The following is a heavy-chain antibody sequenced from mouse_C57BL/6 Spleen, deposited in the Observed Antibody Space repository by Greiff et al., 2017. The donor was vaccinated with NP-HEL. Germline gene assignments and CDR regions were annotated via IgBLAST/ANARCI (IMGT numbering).Heavy chain of an antibody. V-gene: IGHV1-61*01. D-gene: IGHD1-1*01. CDR1: GYTFTSYW. Sequence: QVQLKQPGAELVRPGSSVKLSCKASGYTFTSYWMDWVKQRPGQGLEWIGNIYPSDSETHYNQKFKDKATLTVDKSSSTAYMQLSSLTSEDSAVYYCARPDYGSSWFAYWGQGTLVTVSA. CDR3: ARPDYGSSWFAY. CDR2: IYPSDSET. J-gene: IGHJ3*01.